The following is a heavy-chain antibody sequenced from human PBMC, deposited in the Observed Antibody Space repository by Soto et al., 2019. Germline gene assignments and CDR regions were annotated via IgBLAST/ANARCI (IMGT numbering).Heavy chain of an antibody. J-gene: IGHJ6*02. V-gene: IGHV4-59*01. CDR1: GGSISSYY. CDR3: AREKPVGGMDV. Sequence: ETLSLTSTVYGGSISSYYWSWIRQPPGKGLEWIGYIYYSGSTNYNPSLKSRVTISVDTSKNQFSLKLSSVTAADTAVYYCAREKPVGGMDVWGQGTTVT. CDR2: IYYSGST.